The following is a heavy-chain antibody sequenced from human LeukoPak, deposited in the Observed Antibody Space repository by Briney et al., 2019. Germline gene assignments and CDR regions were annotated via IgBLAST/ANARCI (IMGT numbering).Heavy chain of an antibody. Sequence: ASVKVSCKASGYTFTSYYMHWVRQAPGQGLEWMGWINPNSGGTNYAQKFQGRVTMTTDTSTSTAYMELRSLRSDDTAVYYCARDPSLIRSGWYFDYWGQGTLVTVSS. V-gene: IGHV1-2*02. CDR3: ARDPSLIRSGWYFDY. CDR1: GYTFTSYY. D-gene: IGHD6-19*01. J-gene: IGHJ4*02. CDR2: INPNSGGT.